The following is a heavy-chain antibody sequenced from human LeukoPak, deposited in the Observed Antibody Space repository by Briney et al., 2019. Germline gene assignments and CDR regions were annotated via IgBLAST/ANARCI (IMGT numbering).Heavy chain of an antibody. J-gene: IGHJ4*02. CDR2: ISGSGGST. CDR1: GFTFSSYA. V-gene: IGHV3-23*01. D-gene: IGHD3-22*01. CDR3: AKALSNRIMIVVSG. Sequence: PGGSLRLSCAASGFTFSSYAMSWVRQAPGKGLEWVSAISGSGGSTYYADSVKGRSTISRDNSKNTLYLQMNSLRAEDTAVYYCAKALSNRIMIVVSGWGQGTLVTVSS.